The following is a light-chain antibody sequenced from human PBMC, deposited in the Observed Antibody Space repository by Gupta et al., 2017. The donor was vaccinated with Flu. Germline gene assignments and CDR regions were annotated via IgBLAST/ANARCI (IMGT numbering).Light chain of an antibody. J-gene: IGKJ4*01. V-gene: IGKV3-20*01. CDR1: QSVSSAL. Sequence: ETVLTQSRGTLSFSPGERATLSCRASQSVSSALLAWYQQKPGQSPRLLIHAASSRATGIPDRLSGSGSGTDFTLTITILEPEDFAVYYCQQYGGSPPATFGGGTKVEIK. CDR2: AAS. CDR3: QQYGGSPPAT.